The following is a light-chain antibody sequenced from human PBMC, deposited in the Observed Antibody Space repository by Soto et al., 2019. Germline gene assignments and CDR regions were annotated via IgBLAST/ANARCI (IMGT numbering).Light chain of an antibody. CDR2: WAS. J-gene: IGKJ1*01. V-gene: IGKV4-1*01. CDR1: QSVLYSSNNKNY. CDR3: QQYYTTPRT. Sequence: DIVMTQSPDSLAVSLGEGATISCKSSQSVLYSSNNKNYLAWYQQKPGQPPKLLIYWASTRESGVPDRFSGSGSGTDFTLTISSLQAADVAVYYCQQYYTTPRTFGQGTKVEIK.